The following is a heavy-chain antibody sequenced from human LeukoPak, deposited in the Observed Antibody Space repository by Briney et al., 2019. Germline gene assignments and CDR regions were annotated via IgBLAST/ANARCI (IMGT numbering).Heavy chain of an antibody. D-gene: IGHD2-15*01. CDR2: ISSNGGST. Sequence: GGSLRLSCSASGFTFSSHALHWVRQAPGKGLEYVSAISSNGGSTYFADSVKGRFTISRDNSKNTLYLQMNSLRAEDTAMYYCANEGRSWWYYFDYWGRGTLVTVSS. CDR3: ANEGRSWWYYFDY. J-gene: IGHJ4*02. CDR1: GFTFSSHA. V-gene: IGHV3-64D*06.